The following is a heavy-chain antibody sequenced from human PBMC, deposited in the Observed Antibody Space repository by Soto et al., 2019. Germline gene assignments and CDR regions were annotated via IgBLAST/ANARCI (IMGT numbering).Heavy chain of an antibody. D-gene: IGHD5-12*01. CDR1: GGSIKVGGYY. J-gene: IGHJ4*02. CDR3: ARLAYSHYST. Sequence: SETLSLPGPVSGGSIKVGGYYWGWIRQPPGKGLEWVATIYYSGTTYYNPSLKSRLTISLDTSRNQFSLDLTSVTAADTAVYYCARLAYSHYSTWGQGTLVTVSS. V-gene: IGHV4-39*01. CDR2: IYYSGTT.